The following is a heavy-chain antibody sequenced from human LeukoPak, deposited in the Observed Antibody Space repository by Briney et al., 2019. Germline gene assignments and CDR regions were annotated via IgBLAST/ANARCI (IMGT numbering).Heavy chain of an antibody. J-gene: IGHJ4*02. CDR2: ISGSGGST. V-gene: IGHV3-23*01. Sequence: PGGSLRLSCAASGFTFSDYYMSWIRQAPGKGLEWVSAISGSGGSTYYADSVKGRFTISRDNSKNTLYVQMNSLRAEDTAVYYCAKVSPRVVTGIAVAGTADYWGQGTLVTVSS. CDR1: GFTFSDYY. D-gene: IGHD6-19*01. CDR3: AKVSPRVVTGIAVAGTADY.